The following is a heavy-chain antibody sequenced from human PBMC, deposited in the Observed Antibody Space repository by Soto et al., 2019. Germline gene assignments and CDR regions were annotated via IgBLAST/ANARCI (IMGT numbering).Heavy chain of an antibody. J-gene: IGHJ3*02. CDR2: IYSGGST. Sequence: GGSLRLSCAASGFTVSSNYMSWVRQAPGKGLEWVSVIYSGGSTYYADSVKGRFTISRDNSKNTLYLQMNSLRAEDTAVYYCARDQGDSSGYHDAFDIWDQGTMVTVSS. CDR3: ARDQGDSSGYHDAFDI. V-gene: IGHV3-53*01. D-gene: IGHD3-22*01. CDR1: GFTVSSNY.